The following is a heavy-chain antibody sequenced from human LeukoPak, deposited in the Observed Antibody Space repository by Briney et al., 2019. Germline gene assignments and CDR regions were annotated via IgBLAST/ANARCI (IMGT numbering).Heavy chain of an antibody. CDR1: GFTVSSSA. CDR3: AKSDDFWSGYYLNYMDV. J-gene: IGHJ6*03. Sequence: GGSLRLSCAASGFTVSSSAMHWVRQAPGKGLEWVAFIRYDGTDKYYANSVKGRFSISRDNSKNTLYLQMNSLRAEDTAVYYCAKSDDFWSGYYLNYMDVWGKGTTVTVSS. CDR2: IRYDGTDK. V-gene: IGHV3-30*02. D-gene: IGHD3-3*01.